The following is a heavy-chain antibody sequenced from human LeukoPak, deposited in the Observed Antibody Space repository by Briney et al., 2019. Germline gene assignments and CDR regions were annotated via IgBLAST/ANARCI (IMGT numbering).Heavy chain of an antibody. CDR3: ARDFSGSYNYFDY. CDR1: GFTFSSYE. Sequence: PGGSLRLSCAASGFTFSSYEMNWVRQAPGKGLXXXSYISSSGSTIYYADSVKGRFTISRDNAKNSLYLQMNSLRAEDTAVYYCARDFSGSYNYFDYWGQGTLVTVPS. V-gene: IGHV3-48*03. D-gene: IGHD1-26*01. CDR2: ISSSGSTI. J-gene: IGHJ4*02.